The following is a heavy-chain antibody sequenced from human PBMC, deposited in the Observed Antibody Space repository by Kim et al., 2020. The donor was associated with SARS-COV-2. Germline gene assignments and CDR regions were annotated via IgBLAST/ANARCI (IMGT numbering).Heavy chain of an antibody. V-gene: IGHV6-1*01. D-gene: IGHD6-13*01. CDR2: TYYRSNWYN. Sequence: SQTLSLTCAISGDSVSSNSAAWNCSRQSPSRGLEWLVKTYYRSNWYNDYAVSVKSRITINPDTSKNQFSLQLNSVTPEDTAVYYCARSTAGACTHWGQGTTVTVSS. CDR1: GDSVSSNSAA. J-gene: IGHJ6*02. CDR3: ARSTAGACTH.